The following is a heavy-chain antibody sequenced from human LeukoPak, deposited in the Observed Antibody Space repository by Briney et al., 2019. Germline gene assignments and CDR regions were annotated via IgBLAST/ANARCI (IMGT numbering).Heavy chain of an antibody. CDR1: GRSFSDYY. CDR2: INHSGST. CDR3: ARGRIAVAGIISYYYYYMDV. J-gene: IGHJ6*03. Sequence: SETLSLTCAVYGRSFSDYYWTWIRQPPGKGLEWIGEINHSGSTNYNPSLKSRVTISVDTPKNQFSLKLSSVTAADTAVYYCARGRIAVAGIISYYYYYMDVWGKGTTVTVSS. V-gene: IGHV4-34*01. D-gene: IGHD6-19*01.